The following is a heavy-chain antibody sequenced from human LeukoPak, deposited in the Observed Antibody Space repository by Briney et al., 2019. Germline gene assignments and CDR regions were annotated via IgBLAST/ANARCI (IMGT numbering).Heavy chain of an antibody. CDR3: ARDPGDYGGNRFDY. V-gene: IGHV1-2*02. J-gene: IGHJ4*02. Sequence: GASVKVSCKASGYTFTGYYMHWVRQAPGQGLEWMGWINPNSGGTNYAQRFQGRVTMTRDTPISTAYMELSSLRSDDTAVYYCARDPGDYGGNRFDYWGQGTLVTVSS. CDR2: INPNSGGT. D-gene: IGHD4-23*01. CDR1: GYTFTGYY.